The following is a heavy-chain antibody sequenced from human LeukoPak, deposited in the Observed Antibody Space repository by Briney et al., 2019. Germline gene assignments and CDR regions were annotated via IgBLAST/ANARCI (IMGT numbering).Heavy chain of an antibody. CDR3: ARGHYDVLAASYKWTPDY. CDR1: GFTYNTFN. D-gene: IGHD3-9*01. V-gene: IGHV3-21*01. Sequence: GGSLRLSCAASGFTYNTFNMNWVRQAPGKGLEWVSSITSGGDYIYYADSVKGRFTTSRDNAKNSLSLQLNSLRVEDTAVYYCARGHYDVLAASYKWTPDYWGQGTLVTVSS. J-gene: IGHJ4*02. CDR2: ITSGGDYI.